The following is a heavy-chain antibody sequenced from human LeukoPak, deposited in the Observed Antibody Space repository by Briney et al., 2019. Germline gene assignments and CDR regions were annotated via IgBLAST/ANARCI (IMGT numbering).Heavy chain of an antibody. J-gene: IGHJ4*02. D-gene: IGHD2-2*01. CDR2: INPNSGGT. CDR3: ARDAAFYCSSTSCPTRYYDY. CDR1: GYTFTGYY. V-gene: IGHV1-2*02. Sequence: ASVKVSCKASGYTFTGYYMHWVRQAPGQGLEWMGWINPNSGGTNYAQKFQGRVTMTRDTSISTAYMELSRLRSDDTAVYYCARDAAFYCSSTSCPTRYYDYWGQGTLVTVSS.